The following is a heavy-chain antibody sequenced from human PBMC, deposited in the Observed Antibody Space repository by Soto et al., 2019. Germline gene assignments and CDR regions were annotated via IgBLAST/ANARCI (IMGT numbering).Heavy chain of an antibody. CDR2: IGTAGDT. V-gene: IGHV3-13*01. D-gene: IGHD3-16*01. CDR3: ARALRGRYYYYYGMDV. J-gene: IGHJ6*02. Sequence: EVQLVESGGALVQPGGSLRLSCEASGFTFSSYAMHWVRQATGKGLEWVSAIGTAGDTYYPGSVKGRFTISRENAKNSLYLQMNSLRAEDTAVYYCARALRGRYYYYYGMDVWGQGTTVTVSS. CDR1: GFTFSSYA.